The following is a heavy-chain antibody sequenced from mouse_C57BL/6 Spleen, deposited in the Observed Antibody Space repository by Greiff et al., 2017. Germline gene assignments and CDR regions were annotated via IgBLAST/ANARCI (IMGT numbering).Heavy chain of an antibody. CDR2: ISDGGSYT. CDR3: ARDLSLGGWLLPPFAY. J-gene: IGHJ3*01. V-gene: IGHV5-4*01. Sequence: EVQLVESGGGLVKPGGSLKLSCAASGFTFSSYAMSWVRQTPDKRLEWVATISDGGSYTYYPDNVKGRFTISRDNAKNNLYLQMSHLKSEDTAMYYWARDLSLGGWLLPPFAYWGQGTLVTVSA. D-gene: IGHD2-3*01. CDR1: GFTFSSYA.